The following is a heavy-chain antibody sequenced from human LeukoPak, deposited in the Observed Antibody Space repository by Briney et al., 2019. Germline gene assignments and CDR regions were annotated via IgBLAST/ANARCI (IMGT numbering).Heavy chain of an antibody. CDR3: AKTNGYYDL. V-gene: IGHV3-23*01. CDR2: ISGSGDKT. D-gene: IGHD3-22*01. Sequence: GGSLRLSCAASGFTFSSNGMSWVRKAPGKGLEWVSSISGSGDKTYYADSVKGRFTISRDNSKSTMYLQMNSLRAEDTAVYHCAKTNGYYDLWGQEPWSSSPQ. J-gene: IGHJ4*01. CDR1: GFTFSSNG.